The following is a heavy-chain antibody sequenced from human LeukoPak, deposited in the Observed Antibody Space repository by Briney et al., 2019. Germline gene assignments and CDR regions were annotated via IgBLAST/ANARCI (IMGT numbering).Heavy chain of an antibody. CDR3: ARDPEWELPYYFDY. CDR1: GYTFTSYG. Sequence: ASVKVSCKASGYTFTSYGISWVRQAPGQGLEWMGWISAYNGNTNYAQKLQGRVTMTTDTSTSTAYMELRSLRSDDTAVYYCARDPEWELPYYFDYWGQGTLVTVSS. CDR2: ISAYNGNT. D-gene: IGHD1-26*01. V-gene: IGHV1-18*01. J-gene: IGHJ4*02.